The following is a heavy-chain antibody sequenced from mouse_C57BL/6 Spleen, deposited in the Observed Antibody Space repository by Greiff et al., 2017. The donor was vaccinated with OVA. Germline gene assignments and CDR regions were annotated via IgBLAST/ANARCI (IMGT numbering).Heavy chain of an antibody. CDR1: GYTFTSYW. CDR2: IDPSDSYT. Sequence: QVQLQQPGAELVKPGASVKLSCKASGYTFTSYWMQWVKQRPGQGLEWIGEIDPSDSYTNYNQKFKGKATLTVDTSSSTAYMQLSSLTSENSAVDYGERRPVVASRYFDVWGKGTTVTVSS. J-gene: IGHJ1*03. V-gene: IGHV1-50*01. CDR3: ERRPVVASRYFDV. D-gene: IGHD1-1*01.